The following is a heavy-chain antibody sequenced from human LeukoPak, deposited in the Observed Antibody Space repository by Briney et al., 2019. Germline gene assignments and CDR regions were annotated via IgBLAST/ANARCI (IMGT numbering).Heavy chain of an antibody. CDR2: ISSTGGST. J-gene: IGHJ4*02. D-gene: IGHD3-3*01. CDR3: AKRVPYYFDY. Sequence: GGSLRLSCAASGFTFSNSAMSWVRQAPGKGLEWVSSISSTGGSTSYADSVKGRFTISRDNSNNTLYLQMNSLRAEDTAVYYCAKRVPYYFDYWGQGTLVTVSS. V-gene: IGHV3-23*01. CDR1: GFTFSNSA.